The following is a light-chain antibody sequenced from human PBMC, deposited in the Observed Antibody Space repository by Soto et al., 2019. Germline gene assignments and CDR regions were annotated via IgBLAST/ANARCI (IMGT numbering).Light chain of an antibody. CDR1: SSDIGDNNY. CDR3: SSYTSSSTSGV. Sequence: QSALTQPASVSGSPGQSITISCTGTSSDIGDNNYVSWYQQHPGKAPKLMIYGVSYRPSGVSNRFSGSKSANTASLTISGLQAEDEADYYCSSYTSSSTSGVFGGGTKLTVL. J-gene: IGLJ2*01. CDR2: GVS. V-gene: IGLV2-14*03.